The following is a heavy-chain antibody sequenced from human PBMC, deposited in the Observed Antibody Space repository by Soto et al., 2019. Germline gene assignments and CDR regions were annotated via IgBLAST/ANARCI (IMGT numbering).Heavy chain of an antibody. V-gene: IGHV3-64*01. CDR3: VRRVSGNYDY. J-gene: IGHJ4*02. D-gene: IGHD1-7*01. CDR1: GFTFSSYD. CDR2: ISSNGGTT. Sequence: EVPLAESGGGMVQPGGSLRLSCVASGFTFSSYDMHWVRQAPGKGLEYVSSISSNGGTTYYGNSVKGRFTISRDNSKNTLYLQMGSLRAEYMAVYYCVRRVSGNYDYRGQGTLVTVSS.